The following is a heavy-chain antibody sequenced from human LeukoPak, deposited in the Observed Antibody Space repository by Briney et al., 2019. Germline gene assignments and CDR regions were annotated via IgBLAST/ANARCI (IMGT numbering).Heavy chain of an antibody. D-gene: IGHD3-22*01. J-gene: IGHJ4*02. CDR2: ISGSGST. V-gene: IGHV3-23*01. Sequence: PGGSLRLSCAVSGFTFSSYAMNWVRQAPGKGLEWVSAISGSGSTYYADSVKGRFTISRDNSKNTLYLQMSSLRADDTAVYYCAKDQRDYYDSSGYYHDYWGQGTLVTVSS. CDR1: GFTFSSYA. CDR3: AKDQRDYYDSSGYYHDY.